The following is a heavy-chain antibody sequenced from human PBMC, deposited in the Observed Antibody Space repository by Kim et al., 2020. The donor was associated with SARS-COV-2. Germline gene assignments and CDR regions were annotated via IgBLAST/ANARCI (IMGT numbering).Heavy chain of an antibody. CDR3: ARGIRKITMILVGMTSDSVYFDS. V-gene: IGHV4-34*01. D-gene: IGHD3-22*01. J-gene: IGHJ4*02. Sequence: SETLSLNCAVYGGSLSDDYWSWIRQPPGKGLEWIGDINHGGSTNYNPSLKSRVTISLHSSKNQFSLKLSSVTAADTGVYYCARGIRKITMILVGMTSDSVYFDSWGQGTLVTVSS. CDR2: INHGGST. CDR1: GGSLSDDY.